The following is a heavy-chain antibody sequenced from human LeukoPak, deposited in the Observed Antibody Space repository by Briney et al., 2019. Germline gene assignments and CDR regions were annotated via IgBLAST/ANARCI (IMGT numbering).Heavy chain of an antibody. CDR2: IYSGGGT. J-gene: IGHJ4*02. D-gene: IGHD6-6*01. V-gene: IGHV3-53*05. Sequence: GGSLRLSCVASGVIISSNYMSWVRQAPGKGLERVSVIYSGGGTNYADSVTGRFTISRDRSKDTLYLQMNSLRAADTAVYYCARDKGTSYLSSFDYWGQGTMVTVSS. CDR3: ARDKGTSYLSSFDY. CDR1: GVIISSNY.